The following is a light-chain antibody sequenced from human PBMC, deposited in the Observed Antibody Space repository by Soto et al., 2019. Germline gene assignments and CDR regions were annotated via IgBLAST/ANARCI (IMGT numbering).Light chain of an antibody. CDR1: TSDVGSYDL. CDR2: EVS. J-gene: IGLJ1*01. CDR3: CSYAGGRSPYV. V-gene: IGLV2-23*02. Sequence: QSALTQPASVSGSPGQSITISCTGTTSDVGSYDLVSWYQQHPGKAPKIMIYEVSKRPSGDSNRFSGSKSGNTASLTISGLQAEDGADYYCCSYAGGRSPYVFGTGTKVTVL.